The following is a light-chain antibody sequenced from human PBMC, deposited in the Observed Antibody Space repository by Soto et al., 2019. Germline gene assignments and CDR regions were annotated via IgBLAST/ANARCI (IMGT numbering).Light chain of an antibody. CDR1: SANIGNNY. V-gene: IGLV1-51*01. CDR2: DNN. J-gene: IGLJ1*01. Sequence: QSVLTQPPSVSAAPGQKVTISCSGSSANIGNNYVSWYQQLPGTAPKLLIYDNNKRPSGIPDRFSGSKSGTSATLGITGLQIGDEADYYCGTWDSSLSAGVFXTGTKLTVL. CDR3: GTWDSSLSAGV.